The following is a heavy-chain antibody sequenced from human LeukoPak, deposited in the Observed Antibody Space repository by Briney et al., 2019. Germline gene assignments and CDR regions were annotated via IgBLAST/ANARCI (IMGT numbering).Heavy chain of an antibody. J-gene: IGHJ4*02. V-gene: IGHV3-30*02. CDR1: GFTFSTYG. CDR2: IRYDGSNK. D-gene: IGHD2-15*01. Sequence: RSGGSLRLSCAASGFTFSTYGMHWVRQAPGKGLEWVAFIRYDGSNKYYADSVKGRFTISRDNSKNTLYLQMNSLRAEDTAVYYCAKDLQRVGSVPRSASYHYWGQGTLVTVSS. CDR3: AKDLQRVGSVPRSASYHY.